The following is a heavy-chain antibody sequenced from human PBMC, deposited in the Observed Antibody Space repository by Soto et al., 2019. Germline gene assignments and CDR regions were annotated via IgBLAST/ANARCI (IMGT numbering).Heavy chain of an antibody. CDR1: GFSLSTGGVG. J-gene: IGHJ4*02. Sequence: QITLKESGPTLVKPTQTLTLTCTFSGFSLSTGGVGVGWIRQSPGKALEWLALIYWDDNKLYSPSLKSRLTITKDTSKDQVVLTMTNMDPVDTATYYCVHRYSSSPSVDYWGQGTLVTVSP. CDR3: VHRYSSSPSVDY. CDR2: IYWDDNK. V-gene: IGHV2-5*02. D-gene: IGHD6-6*01.